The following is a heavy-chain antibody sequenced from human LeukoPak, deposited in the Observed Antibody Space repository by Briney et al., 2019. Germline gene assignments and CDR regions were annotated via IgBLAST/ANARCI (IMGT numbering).Heavy chain of an antibody. CDR2: ISSSSSTI. CDR1: GFTFSSYS. D-gene: IGHD3-22*01. V-gene: IGHV3-48*01. J-gene: IGHJ4*02. Sequence: GESLKISCAASGFTFSSYSMNWVRQAPGKGLEWVSYISSSSSTIYYADSVKGRFTISRDNAKNSLYLQMNSLRAEDTAVYYCAKGLLDYDSSGYLDYFDYWGQGTLVIVSS. CDR3: AKGLLDYDSSGYLDYFDY.